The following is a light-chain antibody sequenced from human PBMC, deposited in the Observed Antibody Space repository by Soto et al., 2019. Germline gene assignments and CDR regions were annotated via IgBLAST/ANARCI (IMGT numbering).Light chain of an antibody. CDR1: QHINNW. CDR3: QQTSAFPRT. Sequence: DIQMTQSPSTLSAFVGDRVTISCRASQHINNWLAWYQQTPGKAPKLLLRGASSLHRGVPSRFSGGGAGTEFTLTISSLQPEDFATYYCQQTSAFPRTFGQGTKVDVK. CDR2: GAS. J-gene: IGKJ1*01. V-gene: IGKV1-12*01.